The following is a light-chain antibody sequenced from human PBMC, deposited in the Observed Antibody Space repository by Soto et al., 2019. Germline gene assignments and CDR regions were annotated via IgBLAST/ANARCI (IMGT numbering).Light chain of an antibody. J-gene: IGKJ4*02. Sequence: DIVMTQSPATLSESPGGRVTLSCRASQSVSSHVAWYQQRPGQAPRLLINTASFRATGIPDRISGSGSGTEFALTISTLQPEDFASYFCQQSSTLPLTFGGGTQVEIK. CDR2: TAS. CDR1: QSVSSH. CDR3: QQSSTLPLT. V-gene: IGKV3-15*01.